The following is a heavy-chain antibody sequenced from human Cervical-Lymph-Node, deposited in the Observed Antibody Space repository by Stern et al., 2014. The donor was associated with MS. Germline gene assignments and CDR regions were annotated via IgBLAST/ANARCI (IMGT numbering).Heavy chain of an antibody. Sequence: EVQLVESGGGLVKPGGSLRLSCAASGFTFSNHSMNWVRQAPGKGLDWVSSISSSSSYIYYADSVKGRFTISRDNAKNSVYLQMTYLRAEDTAVYYCARGRDSTKYGMDVWGQGTTVTVSS. CDR3: ARGRDSTKYGMDV. CDR1: GFTFSNHS. CDR2: ISSSSSYI. V-gene: IGHV3-21*02. J-gene: IGHJ6*02. D-gene: IGHD6-13*01.